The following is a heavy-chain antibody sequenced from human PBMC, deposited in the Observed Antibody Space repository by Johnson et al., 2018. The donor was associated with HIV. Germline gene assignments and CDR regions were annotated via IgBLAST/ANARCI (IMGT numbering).Heavy chain of an antibody. D-gene: IGHD5-12*01. CDR3: TTEWLRADDAFDI. CDR2: IKSKTDGGTT. Sequence: VQLVESGGGLVKPGGSLRLSCAASGFTFSNAWMSWVRQAPGKGLEWVGRIKSKTDGGTTDYAAPVNGRFTISRDDSKNTLYLQMNSLKTEDTAVYYCTTEWLRADDAFDIWGQGTMVTVSS. CDR1: GFTFSNAW. J-gene: IGHJ3*02. V-gene: IGHV3-15*01.